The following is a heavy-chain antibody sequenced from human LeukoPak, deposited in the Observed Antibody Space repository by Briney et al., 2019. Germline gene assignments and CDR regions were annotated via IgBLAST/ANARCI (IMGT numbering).Heavy chain of an antibody. CDR1: GGSISSSSYY. CDR2: IYYSGST. D-gene: IGHD3-3*01. J-gene: IGHJ6*03. Sequence: SETLSLTCTVSGGSISSSSYYWGWIRQPPGKGLEWIGGIYYSGSTYYNPSLKSRVTISVDTSKNQFSLKLSSVTAADTAVYYCAREKTFGVVIPYYYYYMDVWGKGTTVTVSS. CDR3: AREKTFGVVIPYYYYYMDV. V-gene: IGHV4-39*07.